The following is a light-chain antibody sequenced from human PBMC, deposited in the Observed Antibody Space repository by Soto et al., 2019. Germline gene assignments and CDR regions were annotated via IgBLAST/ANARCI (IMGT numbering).Light chain of an antibody. Sequence: DIQLTQSPSSRSAYVGDRVTITCRASQGIGNSLAWYQQKPGKVPKLLIYGASTLQLGVPSRFSGSGSGTDFTLTINNLQPEDVAIYFCQQYNNAPLTFGHGTKVD. CDR3: QQYNNAPLT. CDR1: QGIGNS. J-gene: IGKJ3*01. V-gene: IGKV1-27*01. CDR2: GAS.